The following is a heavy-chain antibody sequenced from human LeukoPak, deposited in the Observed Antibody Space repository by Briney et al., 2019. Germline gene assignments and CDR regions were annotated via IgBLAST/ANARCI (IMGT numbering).Heavy chain of an antibody. J-gene: IGHJ5*02. CDR1: GGSISSGGHY. V-gene: IGHV4-31*03. CDR3: ARDRYDILTGTSLGSDP. CDR2: IYYSGST. D-gene: IGHD3-9*01. Sequence: PSQTLSLTCTVSGGSISSGGHYWSWIRQHPGKGLEWIGYIYYSGSTYYNPSLKSRVTISVDTSKNQFSLKLSSVTAADTAVYYCARDRYDILTGTSLGSDPWGQGTLVTVSS.